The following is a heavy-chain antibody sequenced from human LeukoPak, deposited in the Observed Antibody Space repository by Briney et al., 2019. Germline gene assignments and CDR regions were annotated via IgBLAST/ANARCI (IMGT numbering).Heavy chain of an antibody. J-gene: IGHJ5*01. CDR1: GFTVSDYS. CDR2: INGSGGST. CDR3: ANPPTVTKNRFDS. V-gene: IGHV3-23*01. D-gene: IGHD4-17*01. Sequence: GGSLRLSCAASGFTVSDYSMSWVRQAPGKGLEWVSDINGSGGSTYYADSVKGRFTISRDNSKNTLYLQMNSLRAEDTAVYYCANPPTVTKNRFDSWGQGTLVTVSS.